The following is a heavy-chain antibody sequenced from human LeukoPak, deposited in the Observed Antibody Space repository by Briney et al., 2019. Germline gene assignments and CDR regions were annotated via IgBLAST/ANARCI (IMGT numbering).Heavy chain of an antibody. D-gene: IGHD2-2*01. CDR3: AQLGYCSSTSCPAAGY. CDR2: IYWNDDK. V-gene: IGHV2-5*01. J-gene: IGHJ4*02. CDR1: GFSLSTSGVG. Sequence: SGPTLVNPTQTLTLTCTFSGFSLSTSGVGVGWIRQPPGKALEWLALIYWNDDKRYSPSLKSRLTITKDTSKNQVVLTMTNVDPVDTATYYCAQLGYCSSTSCPAAGYWGQGTLVTVSS.